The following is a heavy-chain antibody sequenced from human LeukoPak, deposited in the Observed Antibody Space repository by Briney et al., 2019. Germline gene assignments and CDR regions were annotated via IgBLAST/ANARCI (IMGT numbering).Heavy chain of an antibody. CDR3: ARDSWERLWFGTYGMDV. CDR1: GFTFSSYG. V-gene: IGHV3-33*01. D-gene: IGHD3-10*01. Sequence: GGSLRLSCAASGFTFSSYGMHWVRQAPGKGLEWVAVIWYDGSNKYYADSVKGRFTISRDNSKNTLYLQMNSLRAEDTAVYYCARDSWERLWFGTYGMDVWGKGTTVTVSS. J-gene: IGHJ6*04. CDR2: IWYDGSNK.